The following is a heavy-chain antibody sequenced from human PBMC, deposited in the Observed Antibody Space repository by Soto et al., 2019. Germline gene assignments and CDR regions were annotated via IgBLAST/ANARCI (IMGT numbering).Heavy chain of an antibody. CDR2: ISYDGSNK. D-gene: IGHD1-1*01. J-gene: IGHJ6*02. CDR1: GFTFSSYV. V-gene: IGHV3-30-3*01. Sequence: PGGSLRLSCAASGFTFSSYVIHWVRQAPGKGLEWVAVISYDGSNKYYADSVKGRFTISKDNSKNTLYLQMNSLRAEDTAVYYCARDRDRYNYYYVMDVWGQGTTVTVSS. CDR3: ARDRDRYNYYYVMDV.